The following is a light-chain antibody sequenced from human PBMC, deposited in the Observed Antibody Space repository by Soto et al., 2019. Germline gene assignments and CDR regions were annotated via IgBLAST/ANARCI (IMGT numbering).Light chain of an antibody. CDR3: QPFSSYSRT. V-gene: IGKV1-5*01. CDR1: QSLISW. CDR2: SFS. Sequence: DIQMTQSPPTLSAYVGDRVTLTCSASQSLISWLAWYQQKPGRAPKLLIYSFSNVDSGVLSRFSGSGSGTEFTPTISRLQPDYFATSYCQPFSSYSRTFGQGTKGEMK. J-gene: IGKJ1*01.